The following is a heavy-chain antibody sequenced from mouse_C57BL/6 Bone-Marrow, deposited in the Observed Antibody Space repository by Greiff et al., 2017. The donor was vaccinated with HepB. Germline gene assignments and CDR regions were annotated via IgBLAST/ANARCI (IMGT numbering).Heavy chain of an antibody. J-gene: IGHJ3*01. V-gene: IGHV1-55*01. D-gene: IGHD2-10*01. CDR1: GYTFTSYW. CDR3: AKDPYYGNYEGFAY. Sequence: QVQLQQPGAELVKPGASVKMSCKASGYTFTSYWITWVKQRPGQGLEWIGDIYPGSGSTNYNEKFKSKATLTVDTSSSTAYMQLSSLTSEDSAVYYCAKDPYYGNYEGFAYWGQGTLVTVSA. CDR2: IYPGSGST.